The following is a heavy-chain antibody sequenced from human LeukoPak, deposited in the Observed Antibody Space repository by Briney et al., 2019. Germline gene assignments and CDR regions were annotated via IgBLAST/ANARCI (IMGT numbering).Heavy chain of an antibody. CDR1: GFTFSSYS. CDR3: ARALIDCSGGSCHQIFDY. CDR2: IYTSGST. V-gene: IGHV4-4*08. Sequence: GSLRLSCAASGFTFSSYSMNWVRQAPGKGLEWIGRIYTSGSTNYNPSLKSRVTISVDTSKNQFSLKLSSVPAADTAVYYCARALIDCSGGSCHQIFDYWGQGTLVTVSS. D-gene: IGHD2-15*01. J-gene: IGHJ4*02.